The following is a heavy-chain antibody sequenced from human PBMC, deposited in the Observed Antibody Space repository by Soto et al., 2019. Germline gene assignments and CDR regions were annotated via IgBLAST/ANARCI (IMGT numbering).Heavy chain of an antibody. CDR1: GGTFRSYA. V-gene: IGHV1-69*13. Sequence: SVKVSCKASGGTFRSYAISGVRQAPGQGLEWMGGIIPIFGTANYAQKFQGRVTITADESTSTAYMELSSLRSEDTAVYYCARSSGYDFNWFDPWGQGTLVTVSS. D-gene: IGHD5-12*01. J-gene: IGHJ5*02. CDR3: ARSSGYDFNWFDP. CDR2: IIPIFGTA.